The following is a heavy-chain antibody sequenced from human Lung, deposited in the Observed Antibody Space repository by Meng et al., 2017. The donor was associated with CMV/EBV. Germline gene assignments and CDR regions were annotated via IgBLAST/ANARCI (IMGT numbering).Heavy chain of an antibody. V-gene: IGHV1-8*03. CDR3: ARGRAGYYYYGMDV. CDR1: GYTFTSYD. CDR2: MNPNSGNT. D-gene: IGHD6-19*01. Sequence: ASVKVSCKASGYTFTSYDINWVRQATGQGLEWMGWMNPNSGNTGYAQKFQGRVTITRDTSISTAYMELSSLRSEDTAVYYCARGRAGYYYYGMDVWGQGTTVXVSS. J-gene: IGHJ6*02.